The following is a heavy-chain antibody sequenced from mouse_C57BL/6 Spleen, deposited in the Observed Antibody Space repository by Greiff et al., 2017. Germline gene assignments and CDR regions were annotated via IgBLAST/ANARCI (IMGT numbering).Heavy chain of an antibody. CDR2: ISDGGSYT. CDR3: ARDRAYGNYYAMDY. D-gene: IGHD2-1*01. CDR1: GFTFSSYA. J-gene: IGHJ4*01. V-gene: IGHV5-4*01. Sequence: EVNVVESGGGLVKPGGSLKLSCAASGFTFSSYAMSWVRQTPEKRLEWVATISDGGSYTYYPDNVKGRFTISRDNAKNNLYLQMSHLKSEDTAMYYCARDRAYGNYYAMDYWGQGTSVTVSS.